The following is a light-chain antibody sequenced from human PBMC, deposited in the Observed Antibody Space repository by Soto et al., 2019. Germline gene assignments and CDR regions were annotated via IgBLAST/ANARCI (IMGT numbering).Light chain of an antibody. Sequence: DIQMTQSPSSLSASIGDKVTITCRASQGIRTDLDWYRQRPGEPPKRLIYGASSLESGVPSRFSGSGSGTDFALTINSLQPEDFTTYYCLKRDGYPRTFGQGTKVEIK. CDR3: LKRDGYPRT. J-gene: IGKJ1*01. CDR2: GAS. CDR1: QGIRTD. V-gene: IGKV1-17*01.